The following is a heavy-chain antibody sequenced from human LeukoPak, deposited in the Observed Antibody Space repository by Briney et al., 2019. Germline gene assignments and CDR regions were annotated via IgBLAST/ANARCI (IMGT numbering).Heavy chain of an antibody. Sequence: SVKVSCKASGGTFSSYAISWVRQAPGQGLEWMGGIIPIFGTANYAQKFQGRVTITTDESTSTAYMELSSLRSEDTAVYYCARGAHIAARLAPRYFDLWGRGTLVTVSS. D-gene: IGHD6-6*01. V-gene: IGHV1-69*05. J-gene: IGHJ2*01. CDR3: ARGAHIAARLAPRYFDL. CDR1: GGTFSSYA. CDR2: IIPIFGTA.